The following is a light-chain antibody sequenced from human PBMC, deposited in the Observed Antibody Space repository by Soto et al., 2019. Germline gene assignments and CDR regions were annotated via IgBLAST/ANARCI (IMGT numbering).Light chain of an antibody. J-gene: IGKJ2*01. V-gene: IGKV3-20*01. CDR1: QSVSNN. Sequence: EIVMTQSPATLSVSPGERVTLSCRASQSVSNNLVWYQQKPGQAPRLLMYGSSSRATGIPDRFSGSGSGTDFTLTISRLEPEDFAIYHCQQYGGSPRTFGQGTKLEIK. CDR2: GSS. CDR3: QQYGGSPRT.